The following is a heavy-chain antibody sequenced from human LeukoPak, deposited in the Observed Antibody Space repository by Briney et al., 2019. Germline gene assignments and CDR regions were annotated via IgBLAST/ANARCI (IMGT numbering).Heavy chain of an antibody. V-gene: IGHV4-59*12. CDR3: ARGGEINWNYAPGDY. J-gene: IGHJ4*02. Sequence: SETLSLTCTVSGGSISSYYWSWIRQPPGKGLEWIGYIYYSGSTNYNPSLKSRVTISVDTSKNQFSLKLSSVTAADTAVYYCARGGEINWNYAPGDYWGQGTLVTVSS. CDR2: IYYSGST. D-gene: IGHD1-7*01. CDR1: GGSISSYY.